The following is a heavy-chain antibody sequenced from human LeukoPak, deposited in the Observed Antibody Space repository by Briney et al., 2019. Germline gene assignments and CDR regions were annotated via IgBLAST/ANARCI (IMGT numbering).Heavy chain of an antibody. Sequence: SETLSLTCTVSGGSISSGGYYWSWIRQHPGKGLEWIGYIYYSGSTYYNPSLKSRVTISVDTSKNQFSLKLSSVTAADMAVYYCARDHNPYGDAFDIWGQGTMVTVSS. CDR2: IYYSGST. V-gene: IGHV4-31*03. D-gene: IGHD1-14*01. J-gene: IGHJ3*02. CDR1: GGSISSGGYY. CDR3: ARDHNPYGDAFDI.